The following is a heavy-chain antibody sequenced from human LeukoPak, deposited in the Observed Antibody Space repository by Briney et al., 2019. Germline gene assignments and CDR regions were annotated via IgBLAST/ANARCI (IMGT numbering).Heavy chain of an antibody. D-gene: IGHD5-12*01. V-gene: IGHV1-18*04. Sequence: ASVNLSFNCSGYTFTSNSISWVRQCPGQGLEWVGWFIGYNCNTNYAQTLQGRVTMTTDTSTSTAYMELRSVRSDDTAVYYCGIEDLDIVAAASGDYWGQGTLVTVSS. CDR3: GIEDLDIVAAASGDY. J-gene: IGHJ4*02. CDR2: FIGYNCNT. CDR1: GYTFTSNS.